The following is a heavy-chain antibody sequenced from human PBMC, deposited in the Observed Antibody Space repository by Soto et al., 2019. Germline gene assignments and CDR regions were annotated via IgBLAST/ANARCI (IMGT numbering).Heavy chain of an antibody. J-gene: IGHJ5*02. CDR2: IYYSGST. Sequence: SETLSLTCTVSGGSISSGDYYWSWIRQPPGKGLAWIGYIYYSGSTYDNPSLKSRVTISVDTSKNQFSLKLSSVTAADTAVSSCASFYCSGNSCYSVVWFDPWGQGTLVTVSS. D-gene: IGHD2-15*01. CDR3: ASFYCSGNSCYSVVWFDP. V-gene: IGHV4-30-4*01. CDR1: GGSISSGDYY.